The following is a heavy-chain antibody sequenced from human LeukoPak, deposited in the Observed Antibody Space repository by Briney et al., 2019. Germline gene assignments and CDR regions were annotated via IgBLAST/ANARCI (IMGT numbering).Heavy chain of an antibody. V-gene: IGHV1-8*03. Sequence: ASVKVSCKASGYTFTSHDINWVRLATGQGLEWMGWMNPNSGNTGYAQKFQGRVTITRNNSISTVYMELSSLRSEDTAVYYCARRLGLRWDLQAFDIWGQGTMVTVPS. D-gene: IGHD4-23*01. J-gene: IGHJ3*02. CDR1: GYTFTSHD. CDR2: MNPNSGNT. CDR3: ARRLGLRWDLQAFDI.